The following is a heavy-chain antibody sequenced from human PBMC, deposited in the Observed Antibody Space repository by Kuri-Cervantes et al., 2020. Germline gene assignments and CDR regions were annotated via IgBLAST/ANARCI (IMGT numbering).Heavy chain of an antibody. Sequence: GSLRLSCTVSGGSISSYYWSWIRQPPGKGLEWIGYIYYSGSTNYNPSLKSRVTISVGTSKNQFSLKLSSVTAADTAVYYCARGTHGATALDYWGQGTLVTVSS. CDR3: ARGTHGATALDY. CDR1: GGSISSYY. J-gene: IGHJ4*02. D-gene: IGHD1-26*01. V-gene: IGHV4-59*01. CDR2: IYYSGST.